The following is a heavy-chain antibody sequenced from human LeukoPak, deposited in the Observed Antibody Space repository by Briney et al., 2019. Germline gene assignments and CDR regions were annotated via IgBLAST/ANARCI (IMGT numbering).Heavy chain of an antibody. CDR1: GFTFSSYW. CDR2: IKQDGSET. Sequence: GGSLRLSCAASGFTFSSYWMSWVRKAPGKGLEWVANIKQDGSETYYVDSVKGRFTISTDNAKNSLYLQMNSLRAEDTAVYYCARVYRSGWYFDYWGQGTLVTVSS. CDR3: ARVYRSGWYFDY. J-gene: IGHJ4*02. D-gene: IGHD6-19*01. V-gene: IGHV3-7*01.